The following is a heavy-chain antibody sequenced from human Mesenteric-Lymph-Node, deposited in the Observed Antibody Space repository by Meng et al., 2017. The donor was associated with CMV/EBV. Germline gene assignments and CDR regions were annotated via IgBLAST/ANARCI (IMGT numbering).Heavy chain of an antibody. V-gene: IGHV4-31*03. CDR1: GGSISSGDYY. J-gene: IGHJ6*02. Sequence: LRLSCSVSGGSISSGDYYWNWIRQHPGGGLEWIGYIYYSGTTYYNPSLKSRATISVDTPTQFSLRVNSLTAADTAVYYCARGSSITIFGRAYGMDVWGQGTTVTVSS. CDR2: IYYSGTT. D-gene: IGHD3-3*01. CDR3: ARGSSITIFGRAYGMDV.